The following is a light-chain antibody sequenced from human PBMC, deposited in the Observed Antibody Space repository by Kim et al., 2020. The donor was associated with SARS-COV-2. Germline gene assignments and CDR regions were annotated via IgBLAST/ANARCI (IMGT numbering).Light chain of an antibody. Sequence: EIVLTQSPGTLSLSPGERATLSCRASQSISSTYLAWYQHKPGQAPRLLIYGASNRATGIPDRFSGSGSGTDFTLTISRLEPEEFAVYYCQQYCSSPPYTFGQGTKLEI. CDR2: GAS. CDR3: QQYCSSPPYT. J-gene: IGKJ2*01. V-gene: IGKV3-20*01. CDR1: QSISSTY.